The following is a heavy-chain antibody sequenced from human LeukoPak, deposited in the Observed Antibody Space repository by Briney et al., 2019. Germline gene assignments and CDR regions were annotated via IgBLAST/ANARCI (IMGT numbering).Heavy chain of an antibody. CDR3: ARRGIAAAGYDY. CDR1: GGXISSYY. D-gene: IGHD6-13*01. Sequence: SETLSLTCTVSGGXISSYYWSWIRQPPGKGLEWIGYIYYSGTTNYNPSLKSRVTILVGTSKNQFSLNLSSVTAADTAVYYCARRGIAAAGYDYWGQGTLVTVSS. J-gene: IGHJ4*02. V-gene: IGHV4-59*08. CDR2: IYYSGTT.